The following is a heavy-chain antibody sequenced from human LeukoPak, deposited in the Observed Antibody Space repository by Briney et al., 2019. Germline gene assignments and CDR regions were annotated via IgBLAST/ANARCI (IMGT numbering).Heavy chain of an antibody. J-gene: IGHJ3*02. CDR1: GGSFTDYY. V-gene: IGHV4-34*01. D-gene: IGHD3-16*02. Sequence: SETLSLTCVVNGGSFTDYYWTWIRQAPGNGLEWVGESYHSGSTNYNPSLKSRVTISVDKSKNQFSLKLSSVTAADTAVYYCARTWGVIVSAFDIWGQGTMVTVSS. CDR3: ARTWGVIVSAFDI. CDR2: SYHSGST.